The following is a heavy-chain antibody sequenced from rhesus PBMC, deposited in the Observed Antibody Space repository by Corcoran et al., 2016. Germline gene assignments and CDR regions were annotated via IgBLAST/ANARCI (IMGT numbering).Heavy chain of an antibody. CDR1: GFTFGGFW. CDR2: INSGGDST. Sequence: EVQLVESGGGLGKPGGVRGRPWGAWGFTFGGFWVHWVRQAPGKGLEWISTINSGGDSTYYADSVKGRFTISRENAKNTLYLQMNSLRAEDTAVYYCAKIDLRWGQGVLVTVSS. J-gene: IGHJ4*01. V-gene: IGHV3-14*01. D-gene: IGHD2-15*01. CDR3: AKIDLR.